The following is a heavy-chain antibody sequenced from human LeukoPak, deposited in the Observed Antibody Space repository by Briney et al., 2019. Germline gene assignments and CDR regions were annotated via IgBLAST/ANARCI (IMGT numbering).Heavy chain of an antibody. V-gene: IGHV1-8*01. CDR1: GYTFTSYD. CDR3: AREGTSSYYYYGMDA. CDR2: MNPNSGNT. D-gene: IGHD2-2*01. J-gene: IGHJ6*02. Sequence: ASVKVSCKASGYTFTSYDINWVRQATGQGLEWMGWMNPNSGNTGYAQKFQGRVTMTRNTSISTAYMELSSLRSEDTAVYYCAREGTSSYYYYGMDAWGQGTTVTVSS.